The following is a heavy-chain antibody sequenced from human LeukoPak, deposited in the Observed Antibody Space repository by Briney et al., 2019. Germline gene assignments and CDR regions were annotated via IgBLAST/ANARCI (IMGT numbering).Heavy chain of an antibody. CDR3: ARGSSVEPARFDY. V-gene: IGHV3-7*01. J-gene: IGHJ4*02. CDR1: GFTFSSYW. CDR2: IKQDGSEK. D-gene: IGHD2-2*01. Sequence: PGGSLRPSCAASGFTFSSYWMSWVRQAPGKGLEWVANIKQDGSEKYYVDSVKGRFTISRDNAKNSLYLQMNSLRAEDTAVYYCARGSSVEPARFDYWGQGTLVTVSS.